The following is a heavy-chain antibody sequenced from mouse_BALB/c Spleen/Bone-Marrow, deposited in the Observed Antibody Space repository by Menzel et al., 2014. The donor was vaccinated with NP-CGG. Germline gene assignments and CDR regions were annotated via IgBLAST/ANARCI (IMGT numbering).Heavy chain of an antibody. D-gene: IGHD2-2*01. CDR1: GYTFTDYN. CDR2: INPNYDST. J-gene: IGHJ2*01. V-gene: IGHV1-18*01. CDR3: ARRDGYDSYFDY. Sequence: EVKLVESGAELVKPGASVKISCKASGYTFTDYNMDWVKQSHGKSLEWIGDINPNYDSTSYNQKSKGKATLTVDKSSSTTYMELRSLTSEDTAVYYCARRDGYDSYFDYWGQGTTLTVSS.